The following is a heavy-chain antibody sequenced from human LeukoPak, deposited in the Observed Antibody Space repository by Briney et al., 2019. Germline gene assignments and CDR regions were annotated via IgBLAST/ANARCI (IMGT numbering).Heavy chain of an antibody. D-gene: IGHD6-6*01. CDR2: ISCSGGST. J-gene: IGHJ4*02. V-gene: IGHV3-23*01. CDR3: AKFDDEEYSSSSAPFDY. Sequence: QPGGALRLPCAASGFTLNIYAMSCVRQARGKGLEWASAISCSGGSTYYADSVKRRFTISRDNSKNTLYLQMNSLRAEDTAVYYCAKFDDEEYSSSSAPFDYWGQGTLVTASS. CDR1: GFTLNIYA.